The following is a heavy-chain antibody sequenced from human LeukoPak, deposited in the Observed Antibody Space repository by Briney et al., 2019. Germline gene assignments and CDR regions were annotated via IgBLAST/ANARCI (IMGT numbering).Heavy chain of an antibody. CDR1: GYTFTSYG. D-gene: IGHD6-19*01. V-gene: IGHV1-18*01. CDR2: ISAYNGNT. Sequence: GATVKVSCKASGYTFTSYGISWVRQAPGQGLEWMGWISAYNGNTNYAQKLQGRVTMTTDTSTSTAYMELRSLRSDDTAVYYCARGYDWASGWYGLKDYWGQGTLVTVSS. CDR3: ARGYDWASGWYGLKDY. J-gene: IGHJ4*02.